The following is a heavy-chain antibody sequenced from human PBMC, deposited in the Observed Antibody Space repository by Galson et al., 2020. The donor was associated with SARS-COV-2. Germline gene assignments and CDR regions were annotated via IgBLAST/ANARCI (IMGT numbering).Heavy chain of an antibody. CDR2: IPHSGGT. CDR3: ARLHYGEYAPEAFDI. Sequence: SETLSLTCAVSGTSISSGSYSWNWIRQPPGKGLDRFGYIPHSGGTYYNPSLKSRVPISGDRSKNQFSLRLSSVTAADTAVYYCARLHYGEYAPEAFDIWGPGTRVTVAS. D-gene: IGHD4-17*01. CDR1: GTSISSGSYS. J-gene: IGHJ3*02. V-gene: IGHV4-30-2*01.